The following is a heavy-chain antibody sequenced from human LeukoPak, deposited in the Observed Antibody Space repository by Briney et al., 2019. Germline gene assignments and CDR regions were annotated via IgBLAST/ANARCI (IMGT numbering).Heavy chain of an antibody. Sequence: PSETLSLTCADYGGSFSGYYWSWIRQPPGKGLEWIGEINHSGSTNYNPSLKSRVTISVDTSKNQFSLKLSSVTAADTAVYYCARGRYSGSFQHWGQGTLVTVSS. D-gene: IGHD1-26*01. CDR3: ARGRYSGSFQH. CDR2: INHSGST. J-gene: IGHJ1*01. CDR1: GGSFSGYY. V-gene: IGHV4-34*01.